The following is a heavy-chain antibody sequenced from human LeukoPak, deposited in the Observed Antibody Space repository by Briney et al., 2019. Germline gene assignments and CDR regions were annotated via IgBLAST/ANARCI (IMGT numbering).Heavy chain of an antibody. CDR3: ARENSGSYYQFDC. CDR2: IRGSGDRT. J-gene: IGHJ4*02. Sequence: PGGSLRLSCAASGFTFSSYAMSWVRQAPGKGLEWVSAIRGSGDRTHYADSVKGRFTISRDNSKNTLYLQMNSLRPEDTAVYYCARENSGSYYQFDCWGQGTLVTVSS. D-gene: IGHD1-26*01. V-gene: IGHV3-23*01. CDR1: GFTFSSYA.